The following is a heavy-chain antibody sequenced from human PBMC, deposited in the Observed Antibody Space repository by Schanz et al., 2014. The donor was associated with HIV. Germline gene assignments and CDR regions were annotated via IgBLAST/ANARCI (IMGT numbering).Heavy chain of an antibody. J-gene: IGHJ4*02. CDR2: IRQDGGEK. Sequence: EVQLVESGGGLVQPGGSLRLSCAASGFTFSRYWMTWVRQAPGKGLEWVANIRQDGGEKYYVDSVKGRFNISRDNAKNSLYLQMNSLRGEDTAVYYCARDERYCTGSNSYLYYFDYWGQGTLVTVPS. CDR1: GFTFSRYW. V-gene: IGHV3-7*01. CDR3: ARDERYCTGSNSYLYYFDY. D-gene: IGHD2-8*02.